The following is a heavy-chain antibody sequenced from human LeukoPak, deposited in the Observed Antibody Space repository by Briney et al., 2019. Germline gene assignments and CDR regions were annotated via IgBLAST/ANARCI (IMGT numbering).Heavy chain of an antibody. Sequence: GGSLRLSCAASGFTFSSYSMNWVRQAPGKGLEWVSSISSSSSYIYYADSVKGRFTISRDNAKNSLYLQMNSLRAEDTAVYYCARERLSITMVRGVPDYWGQGTLVTVSS. D-gene: IGHD3-10*01. CDR2: ISSSSSYI. CDR3: ARERLSITMVRGVPDY. J-gene: IGHJ4*02. V-gene: IGHV3-21*01. CDR1: GFTFSSYS.